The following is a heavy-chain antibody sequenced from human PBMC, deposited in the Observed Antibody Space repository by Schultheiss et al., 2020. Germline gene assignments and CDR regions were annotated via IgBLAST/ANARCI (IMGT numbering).Heavy chain of an antibody. J-gene: IGHJ6*02. CDR2: IDSNGGST. CDR3: VKGSSLYYDFWSGYPWDV. D-gene: IGHD3-3*01. V-gene: IGHV3-64D*06. Sequence: GESLKISCSGSGFTFNSYAMNWVRQAPGKGLEYVSAIDSNGGSTYYADSVKGRFTVSRDTSKNTLYLQMSSLRPDDTAVYYCVKGSSLYYDFWSGYPWDVWGRGTSVTVSS. CDR1: GFTFNSYA.